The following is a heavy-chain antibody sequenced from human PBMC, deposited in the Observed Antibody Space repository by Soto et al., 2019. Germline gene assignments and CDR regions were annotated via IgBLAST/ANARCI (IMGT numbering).Heavy chain of an antibody. CDR1: GFTFSSYA. J-gene: IGHJ3*02. V-gene: IGHV3-23*01. Sequence: GGSLRLSCAASGFTFSSYAMSWVRQAPGKGLEWVSIISGGGGEIRTYYADSGKGRFTVSRDNSKNTLYLQMDNLRVEDTAVCYCARPGYGVDKDAFDIWGQGTMVTVS. CDR3: ARPGYGVDKDAFDI. CDR2: ISGGGGEIRT. D-gene: IGHD4-17*01.